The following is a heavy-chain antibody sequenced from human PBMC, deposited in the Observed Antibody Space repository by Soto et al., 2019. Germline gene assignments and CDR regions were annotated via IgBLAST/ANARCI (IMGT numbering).Heavy chain of an antibody. CDR2: IYYSGST. CDR1: GGSFSSYY. V-gene: IGHV4-59*08. J-gene: IGHJ6*02. Sequence: QVQLQESGPGLVKPSETLSLTCTVSGGSFSSYYWSSIRQPPGKGLEWIGYIYYSGSTNYNASLKSRVSISVGTSKNQFSQKLSSVTAADTAVYYCAIHVGDGADIVTGYYSRYGMDVWGQATTVTVSS. D-gene: IGHD3-9*01. CDR3: AIHVGDGADIVTGYYSRYGMDV.